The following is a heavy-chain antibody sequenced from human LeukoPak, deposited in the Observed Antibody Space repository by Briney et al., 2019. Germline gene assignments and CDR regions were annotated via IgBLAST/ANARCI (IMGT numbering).Heavy chain of an antibody. CDR2: IYHSGST. V-gene: IGHV4-39*07. D-gene: IGHD2-15*01. CDR3: ARVRGAPPRGYCSGGSCYPNDAFDI. CDR1: GGSISKSSYY. J-gene: IGHJ3*02. Sequence: SETLSLTCTVSGGSISKSSYYWGWIRQPPGKGLEWIGIIYHSGSTYYNPSLKSRVTISVDTSKNQFSLKLSSVTAADTAVYYCARVRGAPPRGYCSGGSCYPNDAFDIWGQGTMVTVSS.